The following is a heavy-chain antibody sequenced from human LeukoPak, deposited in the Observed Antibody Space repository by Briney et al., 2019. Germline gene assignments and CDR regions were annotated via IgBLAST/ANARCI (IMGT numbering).Heavy chain of an antibody. CDR2: ISSSSSYI. D-gene: IGHD2-21*02. Sequence: GGSPRLSCAASGFTFSSYSMNWVRQAPGKGLEWVSSISSSSSYIYYADSVKGRFTISRDNAKNSLYLQMNSLRAEDTAVYYCARDRYVRYCGGDCYSAAFDIWGQGTMVTVSS. CDR1: GFTFSSYS. J-gene: IGHJ3*02. V-gene: IGHV3-21*01. CDR3: ARDRYVRYCGGDCYSAAFDI.